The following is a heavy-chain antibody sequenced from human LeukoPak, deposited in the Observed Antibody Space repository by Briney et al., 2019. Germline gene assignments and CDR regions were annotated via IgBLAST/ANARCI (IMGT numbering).Heavy chain of an antibody. J-gene: IGHJ4*02. CDR3: ARERGRGRDSPWFDY. Sequence: GGSLRLSCAASGFTFRNYVIHWVRQAPGKGLEWVAVTSSDLNVKLYADSVKGRLTISRDNSRSTLYLQMNSLRPEDTAIYYCARERGRGRDSPWFDYWGQGTLVTVSS. D-gene: IGHD1-26*01. CDR2: TSSDLNVK. V-gene: IGHV3-30-3*01. CDR1: GFTFRNYV.